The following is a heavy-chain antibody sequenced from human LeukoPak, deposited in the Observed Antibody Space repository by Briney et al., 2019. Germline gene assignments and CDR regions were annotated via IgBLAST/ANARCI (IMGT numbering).Heavy chain of an antibody. J-gene: IGHJ4*02. CDR3: ARGRYGWLPFDY. D-gene: IGHD3-16*01. CDR2: IYYSGST. Sequence: SETLSLTCTVSGGSISSGGYYWSWIRQHPGKGLEWIGYIYYSGSTYYNPSLKSRVTISVDTSKNQFTLKLSSVTAADTAVYYCARGRYGWLPFDYWGQGTLVTVSS. CDR1: GGSISSGGYY. V-gene: IGHV4-31*03.